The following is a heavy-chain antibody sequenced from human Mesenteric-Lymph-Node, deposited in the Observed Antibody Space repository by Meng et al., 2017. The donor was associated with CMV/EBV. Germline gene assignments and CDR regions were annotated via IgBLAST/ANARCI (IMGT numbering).Heavy chain of an antibody. D-gene: IGHD3-3*01. CDR1: GYTFIDYG. V-gene: IGHV1-18*01. CDR2: INAHNGDT. CDR3: ARDKDFGVVWGTDFDY. Sequence: ASVKVSCKASGYTFIDYGISWVRQAPGQGLQWMGWINAHNGDTNYARKLHGRVTMTTDTSTNTAHMELRSLRSDDTAVYYCARDKDFGVVWGTDFDYWGQGTLVTVSS. J-gene: IGHJ4*02.